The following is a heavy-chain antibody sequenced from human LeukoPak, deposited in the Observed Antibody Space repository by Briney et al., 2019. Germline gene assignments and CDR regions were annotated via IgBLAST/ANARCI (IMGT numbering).Heavy chain of an antibody. CDR1: GYTFSIYA. Sequence: SVKVSCKASGYTFSIYAITLVRQAPGQGLEWMGRIIPTFGTANYAQRFQGRVTITADKSTSTAYMELSSLRSEDTAMYYCAREAVAYTSYYFDYWGQGTLVTVSS. CDR3: AREAVAYTSYYFDY. D-gene: IGHD4-23*01. J-gene: IGHJ4*02. CDR2: IIPTFGTA. V-gene: IGHV1-69*06.